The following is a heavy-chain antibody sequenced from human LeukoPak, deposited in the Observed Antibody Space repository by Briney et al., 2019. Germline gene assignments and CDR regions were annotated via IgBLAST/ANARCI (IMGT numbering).Heavy chain of an antibody. CDR2: IYYSGNT. V-gene: IGHV4-39*01. D-gene: IGHD3/OR15-3a*01. CDR1: GVSISSSNSY. J-gene: IGHJ4*02. Sequence: SQTLSLTCTVSGVSISSSNSYWGWIRQPPGKGLEWIGSIYYSGNTYYNASLKSQASISIDTSKNQFSLGLTSVTAADTAVYYCARQTGSGLFILPGGQGTLVTVSS. CDR3: ARQTGSGLFILP.